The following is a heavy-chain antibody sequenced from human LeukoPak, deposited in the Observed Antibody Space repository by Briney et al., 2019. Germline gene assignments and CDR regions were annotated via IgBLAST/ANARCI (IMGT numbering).Heavy chain of an antibody. CDR2: IIPVLTLT. V-gene: IGHV1-69*04. D-gene: IGHD3-10*01. CDR1: EGTLSSYA. J-gene: IGHJ4*02. CDR3: ARGSGSGNYALGR. Sequence: GASVKVSCKAPEGTLSSYALSWVRQAPGQGLEWMGRIIPVLTLTNYAPKFQDRLPIIADKATSTAYMELTNLTSADTAVYFCARGSGSGNYALGRWGQGTLVTVSS.